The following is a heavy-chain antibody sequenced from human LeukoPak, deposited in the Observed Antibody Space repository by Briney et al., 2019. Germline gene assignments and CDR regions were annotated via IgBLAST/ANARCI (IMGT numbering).Heavy chain of an antibody. CDR2: IYYSGST. Sequence: ASETLSLTCTVSGGSISSSSYYWGWIRQPPGKGLEWIGSIYYSGSTYYNPSLKSRVTMSVDTSKNQFSLKLSSVTAADTAVYYCARHAPIVVVTFSPYIDYYGMDVWGQGTTVTVSS. CDR3: ARHAPIVVVTFSPYIDYYGMDV. V-gene: IGHV4-39*01. J-gene: IGHJ6*02. D-gene: IGHD2-21*02. CDR1: GGSISSSSYY.